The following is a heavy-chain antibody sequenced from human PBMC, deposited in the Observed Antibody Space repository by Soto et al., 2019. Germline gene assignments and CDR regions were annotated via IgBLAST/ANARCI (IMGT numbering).Heavy chain of an antibody. CDR3: ASRVYGSGSYWWYFDL. Sequence: QLQLQESGPGLVKPSETLSLTCTVSGGSISSSSYYWGWIRQPPGKGLEWIGSIYYSGSSYYNPSLKSRVTISVDTSKNQFSLRLSSVTAADTAVYYCASRVYGSGSYWWYFDLWGRGTLVTVSS. D-gene: IGHD3-10*01. CDR2: IYYSGSS. V-gene: IGHV4-39*01. CDR1: GGSISSSSYY. J-gene: IGHJ2*01.